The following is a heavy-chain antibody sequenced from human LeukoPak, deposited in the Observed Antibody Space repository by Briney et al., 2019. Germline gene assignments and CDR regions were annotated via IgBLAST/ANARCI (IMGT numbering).Heavy chain of an antibody. D-gene: IGHD3-10*01. CDR2: ISGSGGST. CDR3: AKDQGGLLWFGELSPGAFDI. V-gene: IGHV3-23*01. Sequence: GGSLRLSCAASGFTFSSYAMSWVRQAPGKGLEWVSAISGSGGSTYYADSVKGRFTISRDNSKNTLYLQMNSLRAEDTAVYYCAKDQGGLLWFGELSPGAFDIWGQGTMVTVSS. J-gene: IGHJ3*02. CDR1: GFTFSSYA.